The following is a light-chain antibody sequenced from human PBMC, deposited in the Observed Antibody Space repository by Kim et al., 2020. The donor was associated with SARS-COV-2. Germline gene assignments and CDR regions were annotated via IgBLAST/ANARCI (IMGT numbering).Light chain of an antibody. CDR3: SSFTGMSTLL. V-gene: IGLV2-14*03. J-gene: IGLJ3*02. Sequence: SITISCTGSSNDVGDNNFVSWYQQHPGKAPKLMISDVSSRPSGVSSRFSGSKSGNTASLTISGLQTEDEADYYCSSFTGMSTLLFGGGTQLTVL. CDR1: SNDVGDNNF. CDR2: DVS.